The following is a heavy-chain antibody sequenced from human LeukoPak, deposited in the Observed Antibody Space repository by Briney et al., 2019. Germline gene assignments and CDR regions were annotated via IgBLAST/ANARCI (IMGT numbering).Heavy chain of an antibody. J-gene: IGHJ4*02. CDR2: IHYSGNT. CDR3: ARARIPGYSSGFDY. V-gene: IGHV4-59*01. Sequence: SETLSLTCTVSGGSISSYYWSWIRQPPGKGLEWIGYIHYSGNTNYNPSLKSRVTTSIDTSKNQFSLSLSSVTAADTAVYYCARARIPGYSSGFDYWGQGTLVTVSS. CDR1: GGSISSYY. D-gene: IGHD6-19*01.